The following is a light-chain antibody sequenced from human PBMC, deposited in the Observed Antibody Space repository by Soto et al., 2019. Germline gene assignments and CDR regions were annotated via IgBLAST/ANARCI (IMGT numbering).Light chain of an antibody. CDR2: DVN. V-gene: IGLV2-11*01. CDR1: SSDVGGYHY. J-gene: IGLJ2*01. Sequence: QSALTQPRSVSGSPGQSVTLSCTGTSSDVGGYHYVSWYQHHPGKAPKIIIYDVNKRPSGVPDRVSGSKSGNTASLTISGLQTEDEADYYCCSYAGSYTLVFGGGTKVTVL. CDR3: CSYAGSYTLV.